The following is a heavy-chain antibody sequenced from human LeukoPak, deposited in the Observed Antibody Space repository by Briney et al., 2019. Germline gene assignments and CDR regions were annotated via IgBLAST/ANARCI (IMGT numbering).Heavy chain of an antibody. D-gene: IGHD2-2*01. CDR3: ARFFGSTSLYYFDY. CDR2: IYPGDSDT. J-gene: IGHJ4*02. V-gene: IGHV5-51*01. CDR1: GYSFTSYW. Sequence: GESLQISCQGSGYSFTSYWISWVRQMPGKGLEWMGIIYPGDSDTRYSPSFQGQVTISADKSISTAYLQWSSLKASDTAMYYCARFFGSTSLYYFDYWGQGTLVTVSS.